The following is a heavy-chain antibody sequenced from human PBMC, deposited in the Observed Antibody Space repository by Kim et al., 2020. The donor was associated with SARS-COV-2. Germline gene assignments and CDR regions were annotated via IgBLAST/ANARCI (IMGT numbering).Heavy chain of an antibody. CDR2: INGGGGST. J-gene: IGHJ4*02. CDR3: AKYPRYSGSFYYFDY. Sequence: GGSLRLSCAASGFTFSSYAMSWVRQAPVKGLEWVSAINGGGGSTYYADSVKGRFTISRDNSKNTLYLQMNSLRAEDTAVYYCAKYPRYSGSFYYFDYWGQGNLVTVSS. V-gene: IGHV3-23*01. CDR1: GFTFSSYA. D-gene: IGHD1-26*01.